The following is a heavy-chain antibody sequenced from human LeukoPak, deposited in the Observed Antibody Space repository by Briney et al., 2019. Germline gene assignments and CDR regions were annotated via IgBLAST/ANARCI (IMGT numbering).Heavy chain of an antibody. J-gene: IGHJ6*02. CDR2: ISGSGGST. D-gene: IGHD3-10*01. Sequence: GRSLRLSCAASGFTFSTYAMSWVRLAPGKGLEWVSGISGSGGSTYYADSVKGRFTSSRDNSNNTLYVQMNSLRVEDTAVYYCAKSGGLSGSGRLAMDVWGQGTTVTVSS. CDR1: GFTFSTYA. V-gene: IGHV3-23*01. CDR3: AKSGGLSGSGRLAMDV.